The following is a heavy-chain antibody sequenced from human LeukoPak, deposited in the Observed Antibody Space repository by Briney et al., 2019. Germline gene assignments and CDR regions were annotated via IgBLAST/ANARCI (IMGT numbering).Heavy chain of an antibody. V-gene: IGHV4-39*01. J-gene: IGHJ4*02. Sequence: PSETLSLTCTVSGGSISSSGYYWGWIRQPPGKGLEWIVSICYSGSTYYNPSLKSRVTISVDTSKNQFSLKLSSVTAADTAVYYCASFPVGCSSTSCYRDYWGQGTLVTVSS. CDR3: ASFPVGCSSTSCYRDY. CDR1: GGSISSSGYY. CDR2: ICYSGST. D-gene: IGHD2-2*02.